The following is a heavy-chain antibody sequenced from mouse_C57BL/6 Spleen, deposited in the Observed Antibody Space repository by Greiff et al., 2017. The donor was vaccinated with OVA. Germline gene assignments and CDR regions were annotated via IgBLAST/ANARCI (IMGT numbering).Heavy chain of an antibody. CDR1: GYAFSSSW. D-gene: IGHD2-4*01. V-gene: IGHV1-82*01. Sequence: QVQLQQSGPELVKPGASVKISCKASGYAFSSSWMNWVKQRPGKGLEWIGRIYPGDGDTNYNGKFKGKATLTADKSSSTAYMQLSSLTSEDSAVYFCARDHYDYDDYATDYWGQGTSVTVSS. CDR3: ARDHYDYDDYATDY. J-gene: IGHJ4*01. CDR2: IYPGDGDT.